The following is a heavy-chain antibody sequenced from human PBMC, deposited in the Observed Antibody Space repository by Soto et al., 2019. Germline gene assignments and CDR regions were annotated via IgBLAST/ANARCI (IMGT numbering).Heavy chain of an antibody. J-gene: IGHJ4*02. D-gene: IGHD2-2*01. CDR2: ISSAGDSS. V-gene: IGHV3-48*03. Sequence: GGSLRLSCAASGFTFSSYEMNWVRQAPGKTLEWVSYISSAGDSSYSADSVKSRFTISRDNAKNSLYLQMNRLRVEDTAVYYCARVYCSTTTCHVQAFDSWGQGTLVTVSS. CDR3: ARVYCSTTTCHVQAFDS. CDR1: GFTFSSYE.